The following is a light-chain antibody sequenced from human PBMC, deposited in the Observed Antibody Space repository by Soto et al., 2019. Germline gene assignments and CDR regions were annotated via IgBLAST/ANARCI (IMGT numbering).Light chain of an antibody. CDR3: QQYYSYAWT. Sequence: AIRMTQSPSSLSASTGDRVTITCRASQGISSYLAWYQQKPGKAPKLLIYAASTLQSGVPSRFSCSGSGTDFTIAISCLQSEEFANYYCQQYYSYAWTFGHGTKVEIK. CDR2: AAS. CDR1: QGISSY. V-gene: IGKV1-8*01. J-gene: IGKJ1*01.